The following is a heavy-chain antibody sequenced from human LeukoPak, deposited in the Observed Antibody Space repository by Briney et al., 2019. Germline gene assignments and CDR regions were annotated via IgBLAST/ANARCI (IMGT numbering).Heavy chain of an antibody. D-gene: IGHD2-15*01. CDR3: ARFKSGGFYYFDS. V-gene: IGHV4-61*01. CDR1: GARLTNPTYF. CDR2: IFASGTA. J-gene: IGHJ4*02. Sequence: KPSETLSLTCSVSGARLTNPTYFQWSWFRLPPGKGLEFIGKIFASGTAALTPSLKNRVTMSLDTSKNEFPLRLTSVTAEDSAVYYCARFKSGGFYYFDSWGQGTLVTVSS.